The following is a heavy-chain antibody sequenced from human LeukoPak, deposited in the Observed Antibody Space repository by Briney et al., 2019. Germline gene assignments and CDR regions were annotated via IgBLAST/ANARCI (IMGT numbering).Heavy chain of an antibody. CDR1: GGSVSSYY. CDR2: IYTSGTT. J-gene: IGHJ4*02. Sequence: PSETLSLTCTVSGGSVSSYYWSWIRQPAGKGLEWIGRIYTSGTTDYNPSLKSRVTMSVDTTKNQFSLKLTSVTAADTAVYYCASSLWDDSSGYFDYWGQGTLVTVSS. CDR3: ASSLWDDSSGYFDY. V-gene: IGHV4-4*07. D-gene: IGHD3-22*01.